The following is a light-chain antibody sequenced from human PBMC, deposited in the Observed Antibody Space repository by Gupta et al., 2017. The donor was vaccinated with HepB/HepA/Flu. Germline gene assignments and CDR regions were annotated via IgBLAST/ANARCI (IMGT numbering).Light chain of an antibody. J-gene: IGKJ2*01. V-gene: IGKV3-20*01. CDR1: QSENINY. CDR3: QQFGTSQGYI. Sequence: EIVLTQSPGILSLSPGERATLSCRASQSENINYVAWYQQKAGQAPRLLIYGASSRATGIPDRFSGSGSGTDFTLTISRLEPEDFAVYYCQQFGTSQGYIFGQGTKLEIK. CDR2: GAS.